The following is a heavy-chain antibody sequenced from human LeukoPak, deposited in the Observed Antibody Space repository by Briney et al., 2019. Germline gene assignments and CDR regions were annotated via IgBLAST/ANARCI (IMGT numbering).Heavy chain of an antibody. CDR3: AKDSGGYDFWSGSAFDY. V-gene: IGHV3-30*02. J-gene: IGHJ4*02. Sequence: GGSLRLSCAASGFTFSSYAMSWVRQAPGKGLEWVAFIRYDGSNKYYADSVKGRFTISRDNSKNTLYLQMNSLRAEDTAVYYCAKDSGGYDFWSGSAFDYWGQGTLVTVSS. CDR2: IRYDGSNK. CDR1: GFTFSSYA. D-gene: IGHD3-3*01.